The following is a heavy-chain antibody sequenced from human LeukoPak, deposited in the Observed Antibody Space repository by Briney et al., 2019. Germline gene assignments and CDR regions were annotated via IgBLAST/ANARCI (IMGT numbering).Heavy chain of an antibody. CDR3: ASAELVVTAISY. V-gene: IGHV3-30-3*01. Sequence: GGSLRLSCAASGFTFSSYAMRWVRQAPGKGLEWVAFISYDGSNKYYADSVKGRFTISRDNAKNTLYLQMNSLRAEDTAVYYCASAELVVTAISYWGQGSLVTVSS. J-gene: IGHJ4*02. CDR1: GFTFSSYA. D-gene: IGHD2-21*02. CDR2: ISYDGSNK.